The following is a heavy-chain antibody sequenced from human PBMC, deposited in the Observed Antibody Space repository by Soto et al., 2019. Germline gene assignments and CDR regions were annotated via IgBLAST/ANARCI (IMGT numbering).Heavy chain of an antibody. J-gene: IGHJ6*03. CDR2: IIPIQGKA. D-gene: IGHD2-21*01. Sequence: QVQLVQSGAELKKPGSSVKVSCEASGGSFTSYSFTWVRQAPGQGLEWMGRIIPIQGKANYALKFQDRVTITPDRSTRTVYMGLTSLRPEDTAVYFCAKSLLFVDHGYMDVWGKGTTVTVSS. CDR3: AKSLLFVDHGYMDV. V-gene: IGHV1-69*02. CDR1: GGSFTSYS.